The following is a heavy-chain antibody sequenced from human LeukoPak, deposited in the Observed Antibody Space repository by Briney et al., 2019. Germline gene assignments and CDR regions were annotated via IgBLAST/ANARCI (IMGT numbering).Heavy chain of an antibody. CDR3: ARAPRHIVVVPAEGP. V-gene: IGHV1-46*01. D-gene: IGHD2-2*01. CDR2: INPSGGST. Sequence: ASVKVSCKASGYTFTSYYMHWVRQAPGQGLEWMGLINPSGGSTSYAQKFQGRVTMTRDTSTSTVYMELSSLRSEDTAVYYCARAPRHIVVVPAEGPWGQGTLVTVSS. J-gene: IGHJ5*02. CDR1: GYTFTSYY.